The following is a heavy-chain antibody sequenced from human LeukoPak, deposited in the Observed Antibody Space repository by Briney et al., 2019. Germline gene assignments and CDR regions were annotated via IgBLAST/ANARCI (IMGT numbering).Heavy chain of an antibody. J-gene: IGHJ4*02. V-gene: IGHV5-51*01. CDR3: ARQYCGTTTFYVREFDF. CDR1: GYRFTSYW. Sequence: GESLKISRKGSGYRFTSYWIGWVRQMPGKGLEWMGIIHPGDSDTRYSPSFQGQVTISADKSISTAYPQWSTLKASDTSTYYCARQYCGTTTFYVREFDFWGQGTLVTVSS. CDR2: IHPGDSDT. D-gene: IGHD3-10*02.